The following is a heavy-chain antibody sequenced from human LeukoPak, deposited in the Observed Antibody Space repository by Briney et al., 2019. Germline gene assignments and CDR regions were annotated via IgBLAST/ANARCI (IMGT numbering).Heavy chain of an antibody. CDR2: INHSGST. J-gene: IGHJ5*02. CDR3: ATRYSSGWYFWFDP. V-gene: IGHV4-34*01. Sequence: PSETLSLTCAVYGGSFSAYYWSWIRRPPGKGLEWIGEINHSGSTNYNPSLKSRVTISVDTSKNQFSLKLSSVTAADTAVYYCATRYSSGWYFWFDPWGQGTLVTVSS. CDR1: GGSFSAYY. D-gene: IGHD6-19*01.